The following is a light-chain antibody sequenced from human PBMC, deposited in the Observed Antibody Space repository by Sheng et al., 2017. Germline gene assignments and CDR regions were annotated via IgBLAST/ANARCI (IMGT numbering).Light chain of an antibody. CDR1: SSNIGAGYD. CDR3: SSFRSTNSWV. J-gene: IGLJ3*02. CDR2: GNS. Sequence: SVLTQPPSVSGAPGQRVTISCTGSSSNIGAGYDVHWYQQLPGTAPKLLIYGNSNRPSGVPDRFSGSKSGNTASLTISGLQAEDEADYYCSSFRSTNSWVFGGGTKLTVI. V-gene: IGLV1-40*01.